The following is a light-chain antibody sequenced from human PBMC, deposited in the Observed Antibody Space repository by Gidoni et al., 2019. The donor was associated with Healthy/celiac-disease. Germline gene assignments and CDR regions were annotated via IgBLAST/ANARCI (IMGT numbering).Light chain of an antibody. J-gene: IGLJ1*01. CDR2: EVS. Sequence: QSALTQPPSAHGSPGQSVTISCTGTSSDVGGYNYVSWYQQHPGKAPKLMIYEVSKRPSGVPDRFSGSKSGNTASLTVSGLQAEDEADYYCSSYAGSNRVFGTGTKVTVL. V-gene: IGLV2-8*01. CDR3: SSYAGSNRV. CDR1: SSDVGGYNY.